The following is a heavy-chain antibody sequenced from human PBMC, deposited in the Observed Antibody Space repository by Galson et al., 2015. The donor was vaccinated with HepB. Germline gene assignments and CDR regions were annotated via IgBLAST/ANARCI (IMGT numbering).Heavy chain of an antibody. V-gene: IGHV5-10-1*01. CDR3: ARQHGRQWLVRYYYGMDV. CDR2: IDPSDSYT. Sequence: QSGAEVKKPGESLRISCKGSGYSFTSYWISWVRQMPGKGLEWMGRIDPSDSYTNYSPSFQGHVTISADKSISTAYLQWSSLKASDTAMYYCARQHGRQWLVRYYYGMDVWGQGTTVTVSS. D-gene: IGHD6-19*01. J-gene: IGHJ6*02. CDR1: GYSFTSYW.